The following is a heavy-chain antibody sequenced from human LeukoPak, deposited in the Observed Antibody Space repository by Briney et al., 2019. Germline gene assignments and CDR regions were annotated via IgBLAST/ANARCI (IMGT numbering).Heavy chain of an antibody. V-gene: IGHV3-66*01. J-gene: IGHJ6*03. D-gene: IGHD3-22*01. CDR1: GFTFSNYA. Sequence: GGSLRLSCAASGFTFSNYAMSWVRPAPGEGLEWVSVTYSGGSTYYADSVKGRFTISRDNSKNTLYLQMNSLRAEDTAVYYCARGIEVGSGYMDVWGKGTTVTISS. CDR3: ARGIEVGSGYMDV. CDR2: TYSGGST.